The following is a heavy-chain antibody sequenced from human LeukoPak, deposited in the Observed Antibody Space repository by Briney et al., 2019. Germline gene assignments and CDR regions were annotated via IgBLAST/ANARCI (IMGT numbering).Heavy chain of an antibody. D-gene: IGHD6-6*01. Sequence: GGSLRLSCTASGFTFGDFAMSWVRQAPGKGLEWVGFIRSKAYGGTIQYAASVKGRFTISRDDSKNTLYLQMNSLRAEDTAVYYCARAAYSSLRGGFDIWGQGTMVTVSS. CDR2: IRSKAYGGTI. V-gene: IGHV3-49*04. CDR3: ARAAYSSLRGGFDI. CDR1: GFTFGDFA. J-gene: IGHJ3*02.